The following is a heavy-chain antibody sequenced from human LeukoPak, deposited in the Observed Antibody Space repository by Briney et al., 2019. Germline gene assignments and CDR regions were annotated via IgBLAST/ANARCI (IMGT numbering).Heavy chain of an antibody. D-gene: IGHD3-22*01. CDR1: GGSISSYY. V-gene: IGHV4-59*01. J-gene: IGHJ5*02. Sequence: SETLSLTCTVSGGSISSYYWSGIRQPPRKGLEEIRDIYYSGSTNYNPSLKSRFTISVDTSKNQFSLKLSSVTAADTAVYYCARVTVTYYYASSGYARFDRWGQGTLVTVSS. CDR2: IYYSGST. CDR3: ARVTVTYYYASSGYARFDR.